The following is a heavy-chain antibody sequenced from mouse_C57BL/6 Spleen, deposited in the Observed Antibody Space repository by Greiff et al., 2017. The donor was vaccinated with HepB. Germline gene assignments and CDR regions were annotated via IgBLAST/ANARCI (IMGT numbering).Heavy chain of an antibody. Sequence: VQLQQSGPELVKPGASVKISCKASGYAFSSSWMNWVKQRPGKGLEWIGRIYPGDGDTNYNGKFKGKATLTADNSSSTAYMQLSSLTSEDSAVYFCARYYSNLFDYWGQGTTLTVSS. CDR2: IYPGDGDT. CDR1: GYAFSSSW. V-gene: IGHV1-82*01. J-gene: IGHJ2*01. CDR3: ARYYSNLFDY. D-gene: IGHD2-5*01.